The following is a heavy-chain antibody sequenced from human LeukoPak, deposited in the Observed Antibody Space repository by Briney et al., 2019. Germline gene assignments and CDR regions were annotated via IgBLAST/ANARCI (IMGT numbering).Heavy chain of an antibody. V-gene: IGHV4-38-2*02. CDR2: IYHSGST. Sequence: SETLSLTCTVSGYSISSGYYWGWIRQPPGKGLEWIGSIYHSGSTYYNPSLKSRVTISVDTSKNQFSLKLSSVTAADTAVYYCARGSPMESIAAAGTNFDYWGQGTLVTVSS. J-gene: IGHJ4*02. D-gene: IGHD6-13*01. CDR1: GYSISSGYY. CDR3: ARGSPMESIAAAGTNFDY.